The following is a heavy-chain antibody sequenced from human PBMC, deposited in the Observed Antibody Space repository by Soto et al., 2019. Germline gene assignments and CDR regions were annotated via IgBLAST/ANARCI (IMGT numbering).Heavy chain of an antibody. CDR2: ISGSGGST. J-gene: IGHJ3*02. V-gene: IGHV3-23*01. D-gene: IGHD3-3*01. CDR1: GFTFSSYA. Sequence: GGSLRLSCAASGFTFSSYAMSWVRQAPGKGLEWVSAISGSGGSTCYADSVKGRFTISRDNSKNTLYLQMNSLRAEDTAVYYCAKDRGFWSGYDAFDIWGQGTMVTVSS. CDR3: AKDRGFWSGYDAFDI.